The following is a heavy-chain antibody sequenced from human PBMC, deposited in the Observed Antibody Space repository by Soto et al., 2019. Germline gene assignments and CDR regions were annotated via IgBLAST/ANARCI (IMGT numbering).Heavy chain of an antibody. CDR3: AKGSSYPHYYYMDV. CDR2: ISGSGGST. J-gene: IGHJ6*03. Sequence: GGSLRLSCAASGFTFSSYAMSWVRQAPGKGLEWVSAISGSGGSTYYADSVKGRFTISRDNSKNTLYLQMNSLRAEDTAVYYCAKGSSYPHYYYMDVWGKGTTVTVSS. D-gene: IGHD3-16*02. CDR1: GFTFSSYA. V-gene: IGHV3-23*01.